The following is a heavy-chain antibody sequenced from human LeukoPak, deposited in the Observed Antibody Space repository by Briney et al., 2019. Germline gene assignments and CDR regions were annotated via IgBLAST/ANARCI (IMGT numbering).Heavy chain of an antibody. V-gene: IGHV3-23*01. CDR2: ISGSGGST. CDR1: GFTFSSYA. CDR3: AKDLGPGCSSTSCYRVDIAMALDY. D-gene: IGHD2-2*01. Sequence: PGGSLRLSCAASGFTFSSYAMSWVRQAPGKGLERVSAISGSGGSTYYADSVKGRFTISRDNSKNTLYLQMNSLRAEDTAVYYCAKDLGPGCSSTSCYRVDIAMALDYWGQGTLVTVSS. J-gene: IGHJ4*02.